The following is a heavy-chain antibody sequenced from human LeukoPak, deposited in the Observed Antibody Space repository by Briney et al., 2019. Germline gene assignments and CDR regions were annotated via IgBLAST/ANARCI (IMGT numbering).Heavy chain of an antibody. Sequence: ASVKVSCKASGYTFTSYAMNWVRQAPGQGLEWMGWINTNTGNPTYAQGFTGRFVFSLDTSVSTAYLQISSLKAEDTAVYYCATRVVVVADYGMDVWGQGTTVTVSS. J-gene: IGHJ6*02. D-gene: IGHD2-15*01. CDR2: INTNTGNP. CDR1: GYTFTSYA. CDR3: ATRVVVVADYGMDV. V-gene: IGHV7-4-1*02.